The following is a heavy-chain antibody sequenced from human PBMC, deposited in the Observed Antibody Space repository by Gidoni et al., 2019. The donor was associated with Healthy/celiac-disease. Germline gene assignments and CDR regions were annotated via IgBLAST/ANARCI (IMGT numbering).Heavy chain of an antibody. CDR2: IYYSGST. D-gene: IGHD6-13*01. V-gene: IGHV4-31*03. CDR1: GRSISSGGYY. J-gene: IGHJ3*02. CDR3: ARAGKYSSSWYAAFDI. Sequence: QVQLQESGPGLVKPSQTLSLTCTVSGRSISSGGYYWSWIRQHPGKGLEWIGYIYYSGSTYYNPSLKSRVTISVDTSKNQFSLKLSSVTAADTAVYYCARAGKYSSSWYAAFDIWGQGTMVTVSS.